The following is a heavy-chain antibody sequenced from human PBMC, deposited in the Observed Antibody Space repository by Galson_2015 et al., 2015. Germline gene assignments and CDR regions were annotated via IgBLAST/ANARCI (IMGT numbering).Heavy chain of an antibody. D-gene: IGHD2-2*01. CDR2: ISAYNGNT. Sequence: SVKVSCKASGYTFTNYGISWVRQAPGQGLERMGWISAYNGNTNYAQKLQGRVTMTTDTSTSTAYMELRSLRSDDTAVYYCARGEGYCSSTSCRPFDYWGQGTLVTVSS. CDR1: GYTFTNYG. V-gene: IGHV1-18*01. J-gene: IGHJ4*02. CDR3: ARGEGYCSSTSCRPFDY.